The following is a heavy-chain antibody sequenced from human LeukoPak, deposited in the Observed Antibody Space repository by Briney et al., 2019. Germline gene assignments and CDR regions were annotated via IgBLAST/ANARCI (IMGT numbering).Heavy chain of an antibody. CDR3: AKDFRPDKGWDIDY. Sequence: GSLTFSCDAPGFAFGSYSMNWLRQSPGKGLEWVASIFSTGDRIFYADSARGRFTISRDNYRNTVFLQMNSLGVDDTATYYCAKDFRPDKGWDIDYWGQGALVIVSS. CDR1: GFAFGSYS. D-gene: IGHD1-26*01. CDR2: IFSTGDRI. J-gene: IGHJ4*02. V-gene: IGHV3-23*01.